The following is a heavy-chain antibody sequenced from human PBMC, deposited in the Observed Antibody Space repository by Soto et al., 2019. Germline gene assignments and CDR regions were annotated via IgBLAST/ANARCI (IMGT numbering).Heavy chain of an antibody. CDR2: IYSGGST. V-gene: IGHV3-53*01. CDR3: ARGGADYGDYEGEIDY. D-gene: IGHD4-17*01. Sequence: EVQLVESGGGLIQPGGSLRLSCAASGFTVSSNYMSWVRQAPGEGLEWVSVIYSGGSTYYADSVKGRFTISRDNSKNTLYLQMNSLRAEDTAVYYCARGGADYGDYEGEIDYWGQGTLVTVSS. J-gene: IGHJ4*02. CDR1: GFTVSSNY.